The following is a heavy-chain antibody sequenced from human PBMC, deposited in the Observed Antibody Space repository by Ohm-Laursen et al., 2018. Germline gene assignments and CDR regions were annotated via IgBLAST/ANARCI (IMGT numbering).Heavy chain of an antibody. CDR2: ISETGSHI. V-gene: IGHV3-21*05. CDR3: ARDSSRRAREGGMDV. Sequence: SLRLSCAASGFTLSSNDMNWVCQAPGTGLEWMSYISETGSHIYDADSMRGRCTVTRDNAKNLLYLQLNSMRVEDTAVDYCARDSSRRAREGGMDVWGQGTMVTVSS. D-gene: IGHD2-2*01. J-gene: IGHJ6*02. CDR1: GFTLSSND.